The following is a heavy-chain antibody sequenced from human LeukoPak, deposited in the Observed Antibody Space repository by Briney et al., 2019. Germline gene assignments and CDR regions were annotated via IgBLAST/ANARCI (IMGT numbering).Heavy chain of an antibody. D-gene: IGHD6-13*01. CDR3: ARDRSISAAGDPY. CDR2: VNRDGSST. CDR1: GFTFSDYW. Sequence: PGGSLRLSCAASGFTFSDYWMHWVRQAPGKGLVWVSRVNRDGSSTSYADSVKGRFTISRDNAKNTLSLQMNSLRAEDTAVYYCARDRSISAAGDPYWGQGTLVTVSS. J-gene: IGHJ4*02. V-gene: IGHV3-74*01.